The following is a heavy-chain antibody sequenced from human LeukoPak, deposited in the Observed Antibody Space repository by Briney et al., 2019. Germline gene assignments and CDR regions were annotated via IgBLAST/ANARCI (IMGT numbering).Heavy chain of an antibody. CDR1: GDTFSIFA. CDR2: IIPFFGTA. D-gene: IGHD3-16*01. J-gene: IGHJ4*02. Sequence: SVKVSCKASGDTFSIFAIIWVRQAPGQGLECMGGIIPFFGTANYAQKFQGRVTITADKSTRTAYMELSSLRSEDTAVYYCARDNDSRDPPHFDYWGQGTLVTVSS. CDR3: ARDNDSRDPPHFDY. V-gene: IGHV1-69*06.